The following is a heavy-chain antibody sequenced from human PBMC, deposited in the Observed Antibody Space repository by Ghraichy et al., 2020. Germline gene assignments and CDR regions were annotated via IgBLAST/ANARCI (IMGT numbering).Heavy chain of an antibody. Sequence: GESLRLSCAASGFTFSSYWMSWVRQAPGKGLEWVANIKQDGSEKYYVDSVKGRFTISRDNAKNSLYLQMNSLRAEDTAVYYCARVRTLAGRRYFDYWGQGTLVTVSS. J-gene: IGHJ4*02. V-gene: IGHV3-7*01. CDR2: IKQDGSEK. CDR3: ARVRTLAGRRYFDY. D-gene: IGHD2-15*01. CDR1: GFTFSSYW.